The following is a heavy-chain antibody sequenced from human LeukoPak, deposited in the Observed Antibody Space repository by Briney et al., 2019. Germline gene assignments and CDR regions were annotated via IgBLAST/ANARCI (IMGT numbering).Heavy chain of an antibody. CDR2: IKEDGSER. Sequence: GGSLRLSCEGSAFIFSGHWMNWVRQTPGKGLEWVASIKEDGSERQYVDSVKGRFSISRDNTKGSLFLQLNSLRAEDTAVYYCAKAEQWLAPIDYWGQGTLVTVSS. CDR3: AKAEQWLAPIDY. V-gene: IGHV3-7*03. J-gene: IGHJ4*02. D-gene: IGHD6-19*01. CDR1: AFIFSGHW.